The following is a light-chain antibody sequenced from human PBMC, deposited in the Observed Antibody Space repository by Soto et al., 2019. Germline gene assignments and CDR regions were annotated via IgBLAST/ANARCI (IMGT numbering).Light chain of an antibody. J-gene: IGLJ7*01. V-gene: IGLV1-44*01. CDR1: SSNIGSNT. CDR2: SNN. Sequence: QSVLTQAPSASGSPGQRVTISCSGSSSNIGSNTVNWYQQLPGTAPKLLIYSNNQRPSGVPDRFSGYKSGTSASLAISGLQSEDEADYYCAAWDDSLIGPHAVFGGGTQLTVL. CDR3: AAWDDSLIGPHAV.